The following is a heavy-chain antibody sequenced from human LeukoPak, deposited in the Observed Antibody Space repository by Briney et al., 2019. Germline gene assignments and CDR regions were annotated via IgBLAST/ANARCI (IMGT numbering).Heavy chain of an antibody. D-gene: IGHD2-2*01. Sequence: ASVKASCKASGYTFTGYAMHWVRQAPGQRLEWMGWINVGNGNAKYSQKFQGRVTITRDTSASTAYMELSSLRSEDTAVYYCAGGYCSSTTCYSFDYWGQGTLVTVSS. V-gene: IGHV1-3*01. CDR2: INVGNGNA. CDR3: AGGYCSSTTCYSFDY. J-gene: IGHJ4*02. CDR1: GYTFTGYA.